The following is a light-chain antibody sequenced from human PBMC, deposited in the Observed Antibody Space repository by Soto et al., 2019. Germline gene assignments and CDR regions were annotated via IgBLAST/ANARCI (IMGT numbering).Light chain of an antibody. CDR1: QTISSY. V-gene: IGKV1-39*01. CDR2: AAS. J-gene: IGKJ2*01. Sequence: DIQMTQSPSSLSASLGDRVTITCRASQTISSYLNWYQQKPGKAPKLLIYAASSLQSGVPSRFSGSGSRIDFTLTITSLQPEDFAISYCQQSYNTPQYTFGQGTRLEI. CDR3: QQSYNTPQYT.